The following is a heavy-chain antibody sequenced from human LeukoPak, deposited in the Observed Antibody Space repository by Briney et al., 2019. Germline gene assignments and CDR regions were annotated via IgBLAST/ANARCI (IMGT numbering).Heavy chain of an antibody. CDR2: ITWNSGNI. CDR1: GFTFDDYA. CDR3: AKSDTYYFYMDV. J-gene: IGHJ6*03. V-gene: IGHV3-9*03. Sequence: PGGSLRLSCTASGFTFDDYAMHWVRQAPGKGLEWVSSITWNSGNIAYADSVKGQFTVSRDNAKNSLYLQMNSLRVEDMALYYCAKSDTYYFYMDVWGKGTTVTVSS. D-gene: IGHD3-9*01.